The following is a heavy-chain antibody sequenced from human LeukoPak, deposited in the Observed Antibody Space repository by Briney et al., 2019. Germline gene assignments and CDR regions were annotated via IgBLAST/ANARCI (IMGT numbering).Heavy chain of an antibody. CDR2: IYSGGST. D-gene: IGHD3-22*01. V-gene: IGHV3-53*01. Sequence: GGSLRLSCAASGFTVSSNYMSWVRQAPGKGLEWVSVIYSGGSTYYADSVKGRFTISRDNSKNTLYLQMNSLRAEDTAVYYCARWDYYDSSGLDYWGQGTLVTVSS. CDR3: ARWDYYDSSGLDY. J-gene: IGHJ4*02. CDR1: GFTVSSNY.